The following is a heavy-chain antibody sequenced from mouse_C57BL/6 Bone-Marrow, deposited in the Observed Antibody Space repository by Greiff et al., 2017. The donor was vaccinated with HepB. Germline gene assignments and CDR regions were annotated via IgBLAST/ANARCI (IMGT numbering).Heavy chain of an antibody. J-gene: IGHJ3*01. CDR1: GYSFTGYY. CDR3: ASDGNYPSWFAY. Sequence: EVQGVESGPELVKPGASVKISCKASGYSFTGYYMNWVKQSPEKSLEWIGEINPSTGGTTYNQKFKAKATLTVDKSSSTAYMQLKSLTSEDSAVYYCASDGNYPSWFAYWGQGTLVTVSA. CDR2: INPSTGGT. V-gene: IGHV1-42*01. D-gene: IGHD2-1*01.